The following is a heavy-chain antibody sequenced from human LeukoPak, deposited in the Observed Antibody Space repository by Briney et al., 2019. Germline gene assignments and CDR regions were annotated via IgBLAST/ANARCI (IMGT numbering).Heavy chain of an antibody. J-gene: IGHJ4*02. CDR3: AKGVTFGGVNNFDY. Sequence: GGSLRLSCAASGFTFDDYAMHWVRQAPGKGREWVSGISWNSGSIGYADCVKGRFTISRDHAKNSLYLQNNSLRAEDTALYYCAKGVTFGGVNNFDYWGQGTLVTVSS. CDR1: GFTFDDYA. V-gene: IGHV3-9*01. D-gene: IGHD3-16*01. CDR2: ISWNSGSI.